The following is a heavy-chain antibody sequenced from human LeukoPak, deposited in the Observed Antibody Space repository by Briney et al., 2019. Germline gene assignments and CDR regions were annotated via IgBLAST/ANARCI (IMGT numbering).Heavy chain of an antibody. D-gene: IGHD3-22*01. V-gene: IGHV1-8*01. Sequence: ASVKVSCKASGYTFTSYDINWVRQATGQGLGWMGWMNPNSGNTGYAQKFQGRVTMTRNTSISTAYMELSSLRSEDTAVYYCARGGSGYYYNDYWGQGTLVTVSS. CDR1: GYTFTSYD. CDR2: MNPNSGNT. CDR3: ARGGSGYYYNDY. J-gene: IGHJ4*02.